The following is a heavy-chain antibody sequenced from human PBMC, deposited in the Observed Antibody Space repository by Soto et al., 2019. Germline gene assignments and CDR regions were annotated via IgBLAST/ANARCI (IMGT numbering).Heavy chain of an antibody. CDR3: ARARRLENWFEP. CDR1: GGSLFGDY. CDR2: INSDGNT. D-gene: IGHD5-12*01. Sequence: PSETLSLTCTVAGGSLFGDYCTWIRQPAGGGRGWIGRINSDGNTNYSPSLKSRVTMSVDPSRKHFSLNLTSVTAADTASYFCARARRLENWFEPWGPGIQVTVSS. V-gene: IGHV4-4*07. J-gene: IGHJ5*02.